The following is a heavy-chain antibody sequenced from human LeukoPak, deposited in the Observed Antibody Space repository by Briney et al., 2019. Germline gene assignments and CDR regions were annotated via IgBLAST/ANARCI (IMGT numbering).Heavy chain of an antibody. D-gene: IGHD3-3*01. Sequence: GGSLRLSCAASGFTFSNYWMTWVRQAPGKGLEWVSAISGSGGSTYYADSVKGRFTISRDNSKNTLYLQMNSLRAEDTAVYYCAKAKYYDFWSGYYPDYWGQGTLVTVSS. CDR3: AKAKYYDFWSGYYPDY. CDR1: GFTFSNYW. J-gene: IGHJ4*02. CDR2: ISGSGGST. V-gene: IGHV3-23*01.